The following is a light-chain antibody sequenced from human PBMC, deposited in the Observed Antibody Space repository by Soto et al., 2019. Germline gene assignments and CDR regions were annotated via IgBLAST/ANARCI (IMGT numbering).Light chain of an antibody. CDR3: QQRSNWLWT. CDR2: DAS. CDR1: QSVSSY. J-gene: IGKJ1*01. Sequence: EIVLTQSPATLSLSLGERATLSCRVSQSVSSYLAWYQQKPGQAPRLLIYDASNRATGIPARFSGSGSGTDFTLTISSLEPEDFAVYYCQQRSNWLWTFGQGTKVDNK. V-gene: IGKV3-11*01.